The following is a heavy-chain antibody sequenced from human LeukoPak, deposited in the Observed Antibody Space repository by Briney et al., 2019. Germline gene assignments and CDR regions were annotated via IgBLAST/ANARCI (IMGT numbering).Heavy chain of an antibody. CDR3: ARDRGDYDFWSGYFQGAFDI. CDR1: GVSICSSNW. D-gene: IGHD3-3*01. V-gene: IGHV4-4*02. Sequence: SETLSLTCAVSGVSICSSNWWSWVRQPPGKGLEWIGEIYHSGSTNYNPSLKSRVTISVDKSKNQFSLKLSSVTAADTAVYYCARDRGDYDFWSGYFQGAFDIWGQGTMVTVSS. CDR2: IYHSGST. J-gene: IGHJ3*02.